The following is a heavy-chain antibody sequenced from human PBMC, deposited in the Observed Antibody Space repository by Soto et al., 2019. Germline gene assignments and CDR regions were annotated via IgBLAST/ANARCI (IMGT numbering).Heavy chain of an antibody. D-gene: IGHD2-2*01. Sequence: ASVKVSCKASGYTFTDYYIHWVRQAPGQGLEWMGWINPNSGGTNYAVNFQGRVTMTRDTSINTGYMEMSSLRSDDTAVYSCTRGSPENVVRHLGEFSDFAYWGQGTLVTVSS. CDR2: INPNSGGT. V-gene: IGHV1-2*02. J-gene: IGHJ4*02. CDR1: GYTFTDYY. CDR3: TRGSPENVVRHLGEFSDFAY.